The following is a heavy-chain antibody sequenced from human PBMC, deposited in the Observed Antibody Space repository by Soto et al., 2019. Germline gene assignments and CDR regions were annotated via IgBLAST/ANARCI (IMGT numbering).Heavy chain of an antibody. CDR3: ARGQNAIDYGDHWYFDL. V-gene: IGHV1-2*04. Sequence: ASVKVSCKASGYTFTGYYMHWVRQAPGQGLEWMGWINPNSGGTNYAQKFQGWVTMTRDTSISTAYMELSRLRSDDTAVYYCARGQNAIDYGDHWYFDLWGRGTLVTVSS. CDR2: INPNSGGT. CDR1: GYTFTGYY. J-gene: IGHJ2*01. D-gene: IGHD4-17*01.